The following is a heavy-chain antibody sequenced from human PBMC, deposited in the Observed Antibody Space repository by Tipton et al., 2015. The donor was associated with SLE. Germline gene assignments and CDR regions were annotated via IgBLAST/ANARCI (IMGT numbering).Heavy chain of an antibody. CDR1: GYTFTSYG. CDR3: ARDRGFYDSSGHYVDY. Sequence: QSGAEVKKPGASVKVSCKASGYTFTSYGISWVRQAPGQGLEWMGWISVYNGHTKYAQKLQGRVTMMTDTSTRTASMELRSLTSDDTAVYYCARDRGFYDSSGHYVDYWGQGTLVTVSS. D-gene: IGHD3-22*01. J-gene: IGHJ4*02. V-gene: IGHV1-18*01. CDR2: ISVYNGHT.